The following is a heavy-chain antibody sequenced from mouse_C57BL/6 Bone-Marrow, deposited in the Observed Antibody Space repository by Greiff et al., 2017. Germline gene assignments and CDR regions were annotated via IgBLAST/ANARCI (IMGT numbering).Heavy chain of an antibody. CDR1: GYTFTSYG. D-gene: IGHD2-12*01. CDR3: ARSGVLPYAMDY. Sequence: VQLQQSGAELARPGASVKLSCKASGYTFTSYGISWVKQRTGQGLEWIGEIYPRSGNTYYNEKFKGKATLTAVKSSSTAFMELRSLTSEDSAVYFCARSGVLPYAMDYWGQGTSVTVSS. V-gene: IGHV1-81*01. J-gene: IGHJ4*01. CDR2: IYPRSGNT.